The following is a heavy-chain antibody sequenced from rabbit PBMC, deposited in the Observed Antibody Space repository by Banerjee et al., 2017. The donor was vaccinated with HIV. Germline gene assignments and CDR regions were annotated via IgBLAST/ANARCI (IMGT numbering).Heavy chain of an antibody. D-gene: IGHD6-1*01. CDR1: GFSFSSYH. Sequence: QQLVESGGGLVKPGASLTLTCTASGFSFSSYHMYWVRQAPGKGLEWIATISSSGYTYYASWAKGRFTISKTSSTTVTLQMTSLTAADTATYFCGRGVGSAGYGYDLWGPGTLVTVS. CDR2: ISSSGYT. V-gene: IGHV1S40*01. J-gene: IGHJ6*01. CDR3: GRGVGSAGYGYDL.